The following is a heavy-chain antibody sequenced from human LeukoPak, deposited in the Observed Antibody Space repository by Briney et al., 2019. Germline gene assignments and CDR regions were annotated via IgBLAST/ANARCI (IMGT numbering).Heavy chain of an antibody. CDR2: ISSSSSYI. D-gene: IGHD4-23*01. Sequence: GGSLRLSCAASGFTFSSYSMNWVRQAPGKGLEWVSSISSSSSYIYYADSVKGRFTISRDNAKNSLYLQMNSLGAEDTAVYYCARDKGGNGLRGINWFDPWGQGTLVTVSS. J-gene: IGHJ5*02. V-gene: IGHV3-21*01. CDR3: ARDKGGNGLRGINWFDP. CDR1: GFTFSSYS.